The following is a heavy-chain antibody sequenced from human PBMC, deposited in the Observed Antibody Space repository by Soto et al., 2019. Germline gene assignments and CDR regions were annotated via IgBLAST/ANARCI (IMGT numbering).Heavy chain of an antibody. Sequence: EVQLVETGGGLIQPGGSLRLSCAASGFTVSSNYISWVRQAPGKGLEWVSVMYSGGSRDYADSVKGRFSISRDHAKNTLYLQMNSLRAEDTAVYYCAREGMSGNSYFDYWGQRTLVTVSS. V-gene: IGHV3-53*02. D-gene: IGHD4-4*01. J-gene: IGHJ4*02. CDR2: MYSGGSR. CDR1: GFTVSSNY. CDR3: AREGMSGNSYFDY.